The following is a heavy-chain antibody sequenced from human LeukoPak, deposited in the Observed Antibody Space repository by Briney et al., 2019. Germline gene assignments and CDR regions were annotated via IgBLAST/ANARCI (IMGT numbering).Heavy chain of an antibody. CDR1: GGSISSGGYY. CDR3: ARSITIFGVVRLGTLFDY. Sequence: SSETLSLTCTVSGGSISSGGYYWSWIRQHPGKGLEWIGYIYYSGSTYYNPSLKSRVTISVDTSKSQFSLKLSSVTAADTAVYYCARSITIFGVVRLGTLFDYWGQGTLVTVSS. V-gene: IGHV4-31*03. J-gene: IGHJ4*02. D-gene: IGHD3-3*01. CDR2: IYYSGST.